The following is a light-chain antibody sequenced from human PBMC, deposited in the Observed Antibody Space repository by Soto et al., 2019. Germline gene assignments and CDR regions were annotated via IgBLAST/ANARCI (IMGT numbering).Light chain of an antibody. V-gene: IGKV1-39*01. Sequence: EIQMTQSPSSLSASVGDRVTITCRASQSISSYLNWYQQKPGKAPKLLIYAASSLQSGVPSRFSGSGSATDFTLTISSLQPEDFATYYCQQTYTTPITFGQGTRLEIK. CDR3: QQTYTTPIT. CDR1: QSISSY. CDR2: AAS. J-gene: IGKJ5*01.